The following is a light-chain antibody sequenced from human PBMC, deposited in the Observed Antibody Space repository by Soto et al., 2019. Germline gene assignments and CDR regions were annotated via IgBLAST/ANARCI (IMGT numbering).Light chain of an antibody. V-gene: IGKV1-5*03. Sequence: DIHMTQSASTLPASVGDRVTITCRASQSISSWLAWYQQKPGKAPKLLIYKASSLESGVPSRFSGSGSGTEFTLTISSLQPDDFATYYCQQYTSYSLTFGGGTKVDI. J-gene: IGKJ4*01. CDR1: QSISSW. CDR3: QQYTSYSLT. CDR2: KAS.